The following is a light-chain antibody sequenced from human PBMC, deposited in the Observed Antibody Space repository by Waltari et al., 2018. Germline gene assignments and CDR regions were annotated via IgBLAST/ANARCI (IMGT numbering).Light chain of an antibody. J-gene: IGLJ2*01. Sequence: QSALTQPRSVSGSPGQSVTISCPGTSSDVGGSNYVSWYQQHPGKAPKLMIYDVSKRPSGVPDRFSGSKSGTSASLAITGLQAEDEASYYCQSYDTNLVVFGGGTKLTVL. CDR1: SSDVGGSNY. CDR2: DVS. V-gene: IGLV2-11*01. CDR3: QSYDTNLVV.